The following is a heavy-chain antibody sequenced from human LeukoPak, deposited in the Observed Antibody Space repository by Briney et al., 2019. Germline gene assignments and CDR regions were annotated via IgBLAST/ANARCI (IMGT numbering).Heavy chain of an antibody. J-gene: IGHJ3*02. CDR1: GDSITSGSYY. CDR2: IYYTGGT. CDR3: ARAPGAFDI. Sequence: SQTLSLTCTVSGDSITSGSYYWAWIRQHPEKGLEWIGYIYYTGGTHYNPSLKSRLTISVDTSENQFSLKMRSVTAADTATYYCARAPGAFDIWGQGAMVTVSS. V-gene: IGHV4-31*03.